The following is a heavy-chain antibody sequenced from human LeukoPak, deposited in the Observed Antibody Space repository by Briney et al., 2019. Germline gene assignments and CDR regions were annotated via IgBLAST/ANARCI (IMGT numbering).Heavy chain of an antibody. CDR1: GFTFSDYY. Sequence: GSLRLSCAASGFTFSDYYMSWIRQPPGKGLEWIGSIYYSGSTYYNPSLKSRVTISVDTSKNQFSLKLSSVTAADTAVYYCARVKSNGVIVLDYFDYWGQGTLVTVSS. CDR3: ARVKSNGVIVLDYFDY. CDR2: IYYSGST. J-gene: IGHJ4*02. D-gene: IGHD3-16*02. V-gene: IGHV4-38-2*01.